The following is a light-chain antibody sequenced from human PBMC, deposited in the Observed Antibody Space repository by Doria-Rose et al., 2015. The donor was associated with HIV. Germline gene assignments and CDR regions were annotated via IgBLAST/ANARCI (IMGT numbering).Light chain of an antibody. CDR2: AAS. CDR1: QSTSSF. Sequence: TQSPSSLSASVGDRVTITCRASQSTSSFFNCYQQTPGNELKLLIYAASSLQNGVTSWISGSGSGTAFTLTISSLQPEDFATYYCQQSYSTPLTFGGGTKVDIK. V-gene: IGKV1-39*01. CDR3: QQSYSTPLT. J-gene: IGKJ4*01.